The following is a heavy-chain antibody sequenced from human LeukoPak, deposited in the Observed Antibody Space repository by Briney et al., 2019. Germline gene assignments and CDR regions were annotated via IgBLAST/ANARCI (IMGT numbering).Heavy chain of an antibody. Sequence: ASVTVSCKASGYTFTSYGISWVRQAPGQGLEWMGWISAYNGNTNYAQKLQGRVTMTTDTSTSTAYMELRSLRSDATAVYYCARVQIRNAYDYVWGSYRLWGQGTLVTVSS. CDR3: ARVQIRNAYDYVWGSYRL. CDR1: GYTFTSYG. V-gene: IGHV1-18*01. J-gene: IGHJ4*02. D-gene: IGHD3-16*02. CDR2: ISAYNGNT.